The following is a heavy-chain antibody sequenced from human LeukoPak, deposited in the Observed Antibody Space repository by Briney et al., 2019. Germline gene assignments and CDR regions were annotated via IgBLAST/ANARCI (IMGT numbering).Heavy chain of an antibody. D-gene: IGHD3-22*01. Sequence: ASVKVSCKASGYTFTGYYMHWVRQAPGQGLEWMGWINPNSGGTNYAQKFQGRVTMTRDTSVSTAYMELRRLRSDDTAVYYCAREIIYYDSSGSSPNFDYWGQGTLVTVSS. CDR2: INPNSGGT. V-gene: IGHV1-2*02. CDR3: AREIIYYDSSGSSPNFDY. J-gene: IGHJ4*02. CDR1: GYTFTGYY.